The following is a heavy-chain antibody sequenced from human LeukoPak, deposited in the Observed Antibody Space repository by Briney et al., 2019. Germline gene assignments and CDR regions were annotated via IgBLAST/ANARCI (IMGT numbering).Heavy chain of an antibody. CDR1: GFNFSSYS. V-gene: IGHV3-48*04. D-gene: IGHD4-17*01. Sequence: GGSLRLSCAASGFNFSSYSMSWVRQAPGKGLEWISYISSSGSTIYYADSVKGRFTISRDNAKNSLYLQMNSLRAEDTAVYYCATVTTPGYYYYYGMDVWGQGTTVTVSS. J-gene: IGHJ6*02. CDR3: ATVTTPGYYYYYGMDV. CDR2: ISSSGSTI.